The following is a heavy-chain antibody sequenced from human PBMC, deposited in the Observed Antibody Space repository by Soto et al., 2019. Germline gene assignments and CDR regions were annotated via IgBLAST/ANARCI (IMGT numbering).Heavy chain of an antibody. CDR3: ARDGGFGELKY. Sequence: QVQLVQSGAELKKPGSSVKVSCKASGDTFSGYPINWVRQAPGEGLEWMGRIIPVFCTTNDAPRFEGRFTFTADESTNTAYMELRGLLSEDTAVYYCARDGGFGELKYWGPGTLVTVSS. D-gene: IGHD3-10*01. CDR2: IIPVFCTT. CDR1: GDTFSGYP. V-gene: IGHV1-69*18. J-gene: IGHJ4*02.